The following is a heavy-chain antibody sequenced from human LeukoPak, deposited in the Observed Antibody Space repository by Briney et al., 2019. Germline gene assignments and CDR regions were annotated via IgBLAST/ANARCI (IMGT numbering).Heavy chain of an antibody. V-gene: IGHV5-51*01. Sequence: GESLKISCKGSGYRFTTYWIGWVRQMPGKGLEWMGIINPGDSDTRYSPSFQGQVTISADKSISTAYPLWSSLKASDTAMYYCARHPITRYYDSSGYSAASPDYWGQGTLVTVSS. CDR3: ARHPITRYYDSSGYSAASPDY. CDR1: GYRFTTYW. J-gene: IGHJ4*02. D-gene: IGHD3-22*01. CDR2: INPGDSDT.